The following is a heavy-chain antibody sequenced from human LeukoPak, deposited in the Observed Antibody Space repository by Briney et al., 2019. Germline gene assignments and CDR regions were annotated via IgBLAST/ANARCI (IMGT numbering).Heavy chain of an antibody. J-gene: IGHJ4*02. CDR2: ISGSGNGGSI. D-gene: IGHD2/OR15-2a*01. V-gene: IGHV3-64D*06. Sequence: GGSLRLSCSASGFVFSIYTMYWVRQAPGKGPEYVSTISGSGNGGSIYCADSVKGRFTISRDDSKSIVYLQMNGLRSEDTAVYYCVKDFGRVRGTPDSRGQGTLVTVSS. CDR3: VKDFGRVRGTPDS. CDR1: GFVFSIYT.